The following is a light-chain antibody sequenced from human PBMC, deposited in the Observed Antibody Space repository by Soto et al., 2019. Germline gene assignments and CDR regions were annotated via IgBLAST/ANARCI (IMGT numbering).Light chain of an antibody. Sequence: EIVLTQSPGTLSLSPGERATLSCRASQSISSTYLAWYQQKRGQAPRLLIYGASSRATGIPDRFSGNGSGTDFTLTISRLEPEDFALYYCQQYGGSLTFGGGTKVEIK. CDR2: GAS. J-gene: IGKJ4*01. CDR1: QSISSTY. CDR3: QQYGGSLT. V-gene: IGKV3-20*01.